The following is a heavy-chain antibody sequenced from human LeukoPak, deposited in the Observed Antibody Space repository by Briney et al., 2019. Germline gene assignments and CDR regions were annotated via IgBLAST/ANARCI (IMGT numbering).Heavy chain of an antibody. CDR3: ARSKLGKGAFDI. J-gene: IGHJ3*02. V-gene: IGHV1-69*04. CDR2: IIPILGIA. CDR1: GGTFSSYA. D-gene: IGHD7-27*01. Sequence: ASVKVSCKASGGTFSSYAISWVRQAPGQGLEWMGRIIPILGIANYAQKFQGRVTITADKSTSTAYMELSSLRSEDTAVYYCARSKLGKGAFDIWGQGTMVTVSS.